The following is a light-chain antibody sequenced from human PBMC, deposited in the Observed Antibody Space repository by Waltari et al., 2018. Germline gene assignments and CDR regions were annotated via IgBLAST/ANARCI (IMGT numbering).Light chain of an antibody. J-gene: IGKJ2*01. CDR3: LQDYNYPRT. CDR2: GAS. V-gene: IGKV1-6*01. Sequence: AIQMTQSPSSLSASVGDRVTITCRASQGIRNELAWYKQKPGKAPKVLIYGASSLQSGVPSRFTGSGSDTDFTLTISSLQPEDFATYYCLQDYNYPRTFGQGTKLEIK. CDR1: QGIRNE.